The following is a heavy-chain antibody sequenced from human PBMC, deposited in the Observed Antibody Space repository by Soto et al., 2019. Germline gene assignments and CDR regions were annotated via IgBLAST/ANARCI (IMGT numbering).Heavy chain of an antibody. J-gene: IGHJ4*02. CDR2: ITAFNGNT. D-gene: IGHD3-3*01. Sequence: QVHLVQSGAEVEKPGASVKVSCKASGYTFTDYGISWVRQAPGQGLQWMGWITAFNGNTKYAQQFQGRVTMTTDTSTSTAYMELRSLESDDTAVYYCARISQSDFWSGYYYFFDSWGPGTLVTVSS. CDR1: GYTFTDYG. CDR3: ARISQSDFWSGYYYFFDS. V-gene: IGHV1-18*01.